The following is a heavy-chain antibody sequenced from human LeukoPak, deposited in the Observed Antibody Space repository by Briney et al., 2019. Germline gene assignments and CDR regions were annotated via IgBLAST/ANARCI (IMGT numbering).Heavy chain of an antibody. J-gene: IGHJ4*02. D-gene: IGHD1-26*01. CDR2: ISAYNGNT. CDR1: GYTFTSYG. Sequence: ASVKVSCKASGYTFTSYGISWVRQAPGQGLEWMGWISAYNGNTNYAQKLQGRVTMTTDTSTSTAYMELRSLRSDDTAVYYCAGCFGAAHVGVGATLDYWGQGTLVTVSS. V-gene: IGHV1-18*01. CDR3: AGCFGAAHVGVGATLDY.